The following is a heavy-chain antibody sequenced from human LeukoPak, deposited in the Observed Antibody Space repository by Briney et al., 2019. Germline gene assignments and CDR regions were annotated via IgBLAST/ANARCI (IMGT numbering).Heavy chain of an antibody. D-gene: IGHD1-14*01. V-gene: IGHV4-61*02. CDR2: IYTSGST. CDR1: GGSISSGSCY. CDR3: ARIHRSYLTPDY. J-gene: IGHJ4*02. Sequence: SQTLSLTCTVSGGSISSGSCYWSWIRQPAGKGLEWIGRIYTSGSTNYNPSLKSRVTISVDTSKNQFSLKLSSVTAADTAVYYCARIHRSYLTPDYWGQGTLVTVSS.